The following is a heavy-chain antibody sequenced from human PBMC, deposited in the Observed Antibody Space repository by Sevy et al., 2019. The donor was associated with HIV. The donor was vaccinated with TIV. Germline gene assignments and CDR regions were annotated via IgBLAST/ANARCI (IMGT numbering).Heavy chain of an antibody. CDR2: IYWDDDK. CDR1: GFSLSTSGVG. J-gene: IGHJ4*02. D-gene: IGHD5-18*01. V-gene: IGHV2-5*02. CDR3: ATSNGRYTAMVLFDY. Sequence: FGPTLVKPTQTLTLTCTFSGFSLSTSGVGVGWIRQPPGKALEWLALIYWDDDKRYSPSLKSRLTITKDTSKNQVVLTMTNMDPVDTATYYCATSNGRYTAMVLFDYWGQGTLVTVSS.